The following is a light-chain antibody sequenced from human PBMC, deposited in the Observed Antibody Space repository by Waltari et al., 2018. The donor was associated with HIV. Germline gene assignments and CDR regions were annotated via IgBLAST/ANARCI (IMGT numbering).Light chain of an antibody. CDR1: NDVGTFTY. CDR3: SSYTGHIAL. V-gene: IGLV2-14*03. Sequence: QSALNQPASVSGSPGQSITISCSNDVGTFTYVSWYQQHPGKAPKVIIYDVNNRPSGVSNRFSGSKSSMTASLTISGLRIEDEADYYCSSYTGHIALFGGGTKLTVL. CDR2: DVN. J-gene: IGLJ2*01.